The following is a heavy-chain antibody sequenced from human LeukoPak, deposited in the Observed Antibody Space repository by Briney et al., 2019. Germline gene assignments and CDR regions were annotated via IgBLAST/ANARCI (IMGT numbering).Heavy chain of an antibody. CDR2: LSGSGDST. Sequence: GGSLRLSCAASGLTFSTYAMSWVRQAPGKGLEWVSTLSGSGDSTYYADSVKGRFTISRDNSKNTLFLQMNSLRAEDTAVCYCARDLSIAVTGTGGVEYWGQGTLVTVSS. V-gene: IGHV3-23*01. D-gene: IGHD6-19*01. J-gene: IGHJ4*02. CDR3: ARDLSIAVTGTGGVEY. CDR1: GLTFSTYA.